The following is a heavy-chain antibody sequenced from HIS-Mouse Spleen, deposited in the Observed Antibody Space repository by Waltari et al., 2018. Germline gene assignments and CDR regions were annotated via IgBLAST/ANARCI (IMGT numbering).Heavy chain of an antibody. J-gene: IGHJ5*02. Sequence: QLQLQESGPGLVKTSEPMSLTRTVSGGSISSSSYYWGWIRQLPGKGLEWIGSIYYSGSTYYNPSLKSRVTISVDTSKNQFSLKLSSVTAADTAVYYCARDFVSDTAMVTGWFDPWGQGTLVTVSS. CDR1: GGSISSSSYY. CDR3: ARDFVSDTAMVTGWFDP. V-gene: IGHV4-39*07. CDR2: IYYSGST. D-gene: IGHD5-18*01.